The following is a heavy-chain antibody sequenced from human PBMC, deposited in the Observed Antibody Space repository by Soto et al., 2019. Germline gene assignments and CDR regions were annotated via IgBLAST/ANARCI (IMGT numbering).Heavy chain of an antibody. CDR1: GGSFRREA. V-gene: IGHV1-69*15. CDR3: AGGDEFGSNSDAFGV. J-gene: IGHJ3*01. CDR2: ILPFFGTA. Sequence: QVQLVQSGAEVKKPGSSVKVSCKASGGSFRREAINWVRQAPGQGPEWMGNILPFFGTADYAPKFQGSVTLSPDVSTTTVYMERSRLRCEYTAVYYCAGGDEFGSNSDAFGVWGQGTMVIVSS. D-gene: IGHD2-15*01.